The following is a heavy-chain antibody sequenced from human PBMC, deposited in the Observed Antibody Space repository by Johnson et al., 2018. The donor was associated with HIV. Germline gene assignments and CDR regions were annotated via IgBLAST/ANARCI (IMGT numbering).Heavy chain of an antibody. CDR1: GFTFSSYW. CDR3: ARREPILGIVRNAVDI. D-gene: IGHD7-27*01. CDR2: INSDGSST. J-gene: IGHJ3*02. V-gene: IGHV3-74*02. Sequence: VQLVESGGGLVQPGGSLRLSCAASGFTFSSYWMHWVRQAPGKGLVWVSRINSDGSSTSYADSVMGRFTISRDNAKNTLYLQMNSLRAEDTAVYYCARREPILGIVRNAVDIWGQGTMVSVSS.